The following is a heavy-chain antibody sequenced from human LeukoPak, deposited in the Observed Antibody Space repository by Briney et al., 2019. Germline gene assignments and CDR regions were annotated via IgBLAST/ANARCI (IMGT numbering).Heavy chain of an antibody. Sequence: ASVKVSCKASANSFSSYDFNWVRPATGQGLEWMGWMNPDSGDTRYAQKFQGRVTMTRDTSINTAYMELRSLRSDDTAVYYCARGRTDYYESSGSFPALGYWGQGTLVTVSS. V-gene: IGHV1-8*01. CDR1: ANSFSSYD. J-gene: IGHJ4*02. D-gene: IGHD3-22*01. CDR3: ARGRTDYYESSGSFPALGY. CDR2: MNPDSGDT.